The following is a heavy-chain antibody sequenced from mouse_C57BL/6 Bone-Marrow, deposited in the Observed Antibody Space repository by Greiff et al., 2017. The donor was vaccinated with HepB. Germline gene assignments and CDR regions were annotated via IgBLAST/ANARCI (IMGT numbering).Heavy chain of an antibody. CDR3: ARSNYSNLFAY. D-gene: IGHD2-5*01. J-gene: IGHJ3*01. CDR2: INPGSGGT. CDR1: GYAFTNYL. V-gene: IGHV1-54*01. Sequence: VQLQQSGAELVRPGTSVKVSCKASGYAFTNYLIEWVKQRPGQGLEWIGVINPGSGGTNYNEKFKGKATLTADKSSSTAYMQLSSLTSEDSAVYFCARSNYSNLFAYWGQGTLVTVSA.